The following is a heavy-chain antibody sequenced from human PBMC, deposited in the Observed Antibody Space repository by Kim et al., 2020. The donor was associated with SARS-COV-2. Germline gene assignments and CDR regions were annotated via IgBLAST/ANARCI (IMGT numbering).Heavy chain of an antibody. CDR2: SAST. V-gene: IGHV4-34*01. CDR3: ARGRAVHY. J-gene: IGHJ4*02. Sequence: SASTNCNPSRKSRVTISVDPSKNQFSLRRSSVTAADTAVYYCARGRAVHYWGQGTLVTVSS. D-gene: IGHD6-19*01.